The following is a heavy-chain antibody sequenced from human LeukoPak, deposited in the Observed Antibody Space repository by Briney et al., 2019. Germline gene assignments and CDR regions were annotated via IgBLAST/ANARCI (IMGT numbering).Heavy chain of an antibody. CDR1: GGSISSGGYS. D-gene: IGHD3-10*01. V-gene: IGHV4-30-4*07. Sequence: PSQTLSLTCAVSGGSISSGGYSWSWIRQPPGKGLEWTGYIYYSGSTYYNPSLKSRVTISVDTSKNQFSLKLSSVTAADTAVYYCARVEVGELLIDYWGQGTLVTVSS. CDR3: ARVEVGELLIDY. J-gene: IGHJ4*02. CDR2: IYYSGST.